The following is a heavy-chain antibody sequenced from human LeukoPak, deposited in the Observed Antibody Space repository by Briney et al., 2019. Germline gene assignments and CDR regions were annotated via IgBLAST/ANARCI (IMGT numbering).Heavy chain of an antibody. J-gene: IGHJ6*03. V-gene: IGHV4-31*03. D-gene: IGHD3-16*01. Sequence: SETLSLTCTVSGGSISSGGYYWSWIRQHPGKGLEWIGYIYYSGSTYYNPSLKSRVTISVDTSKNQFSLKLSSVTAADTAVDYCARGGGNPARSYYYMDVWGKGTTVTVSS. CDR1: GGSISSGGYY. CDR2: IYYSGST. CDR3: ARGGGNPARSYYYMDV.